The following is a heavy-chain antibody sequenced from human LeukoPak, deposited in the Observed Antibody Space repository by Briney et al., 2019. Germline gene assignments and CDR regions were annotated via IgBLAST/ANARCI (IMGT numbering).Heavy chain of an antibody. CDR2: IYSGGST. CDR1: GLTVSSTY. V-gene: IGHV3-53*01. D-gene: IGHD5-12*01. CDR3: ARGRGYSGYVPFDY. Sequence: GGSLRLSCAVSGLTVSSTYMSWVRQAPGKGPEWVSVIYSGGSTYYADSVKGRFTISRDNSKNMLYLQMNSLRAEDTAVYYCARGRGYSGYVPFDYWGQGTLVTVSS. J-gene: IGHJ4*02.